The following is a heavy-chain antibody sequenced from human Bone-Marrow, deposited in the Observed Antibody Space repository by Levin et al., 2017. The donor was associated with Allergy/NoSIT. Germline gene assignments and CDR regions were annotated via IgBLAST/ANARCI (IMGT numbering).Heavy chain of an antibody. V-gene: IGHV4-30-4*01. J-gene: IGHJ3*02. CDR1: GGSISSGDYY. D-gene: IGHD5-12*01. CDR3: ARDHDGVYSGYAFDI. CDR2: IYYSGST. Sequence: SQTLSLTCTVSGGSISSGDYYWSWIRQPPGKGLEWIGYIYYSGSTYYNPSLKSRVTISVDTSKNQFSLKLSSVTAADTAVYYCARDHDGVYSGYAFDIWGQGTMVTVSS.